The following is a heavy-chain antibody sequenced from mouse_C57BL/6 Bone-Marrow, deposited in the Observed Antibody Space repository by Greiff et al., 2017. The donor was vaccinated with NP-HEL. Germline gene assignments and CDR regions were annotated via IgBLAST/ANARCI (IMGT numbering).Heavy chain of an antibody. Sequence: EVHLVESGAELVRPGASVKLSCTASGFNIKDDYMHWVKQRPEQGLEWIGWIDPENGDTEYASKFQGKATITADTSSNTAYLQLSSLTSEDTAVYYCTTPFITTLVDFDYWGQGTTLTVSS. V-gene: IGHV14-4*01. J-gene: IGHJ2*01. CDR3: TTPFITTLVDFDY. CDR1: GFNIKDDY. D-gene: IGHD1-1*01. CDR2: IDPENGDT.